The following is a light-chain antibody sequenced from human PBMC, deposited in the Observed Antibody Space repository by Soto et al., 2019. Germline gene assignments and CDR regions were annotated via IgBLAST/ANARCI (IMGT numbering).Light chain of an antibody. CDR2: DVT. J-gene: IGLJ2*01. V-gene: IGLV2-11*01. CDR1: SSDVGVYNR. Sequence: QSVLTQPPSVSGSPGQSVTISCTGTSSDVGVYNRVSWYQQPPGTAPKLIIYDVTKRPSGVPDRFSGSKSGNTASLTISGLQAEDEADYYCCSYAGSYSWIFGGGTKLTVL. CDR3: CSYAGSYSWI.